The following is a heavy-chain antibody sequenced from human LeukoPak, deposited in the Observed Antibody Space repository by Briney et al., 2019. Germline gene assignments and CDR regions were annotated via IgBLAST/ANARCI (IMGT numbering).Heavy chain of an antibody. D-gene: IGHD3-16*01. J-gene: IGHJ5*02. CDR1: GGSISSDY. CDR3: ARGGDWFDP. V-gene: IGHV4-4*07. CDR2: IYYSGST. Sequence: SETLSPTCTVAGGSISSDYWNWIRQPAGKGVEWIGRIYYSGSTPSHPSLKSRITMSIDTSKNQFSLKLSSVTAADTAVYYCARGGDWFDPWGQGTLVTVSS.